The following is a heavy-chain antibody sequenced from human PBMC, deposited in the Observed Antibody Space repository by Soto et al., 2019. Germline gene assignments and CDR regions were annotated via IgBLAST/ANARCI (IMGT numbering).Heavy chain of an antibody. CDR2: IIAYNGNT. CDR3: ATYCSGGSCYRDYYFDY. CDR1: GGTFSSYN. D-gene: IGHD2-15*01. V-gene: IGHV1-18*01. Sequence: ASVKVSCKASGGTFSSYNISWVRQAPGQGLEWMGWIIAYNGNTNYAQMLQGRVTMTTDTSMSIAYMELRSLRSDDTAVYYCATYCSGGSCYRDYYFDYWGQGTLVTVSS. J-gene: IGHJ4*02.